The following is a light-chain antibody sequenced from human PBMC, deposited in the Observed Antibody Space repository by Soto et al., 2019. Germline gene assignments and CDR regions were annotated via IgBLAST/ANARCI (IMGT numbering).Light chain of an antibody. CDR3: SSYTSSTTLDVV. CDR1: SSDVGGHNY. CDR2: EVT. Sequence: QSALTQPASVSGSPGQSITISCTGTSSDVGGHNYVSWYQQHPGTAPKLMIYEVTNRPSGVSNRFSGSKSGNTASLTISGLQAEDEADYYCSSYTSSTTLDVVFGGGTKVNVL. V-gene: IGLV2-14*01. J-gene: IGLJ2*01.